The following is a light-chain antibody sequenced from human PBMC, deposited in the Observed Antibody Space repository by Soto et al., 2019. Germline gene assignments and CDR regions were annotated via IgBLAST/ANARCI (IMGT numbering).Light chain of an antibody. CDR1: SSDIGAYNY. J-gene: IGLJ3*02. V-gene: IGLV2-14*03. CDR3: SSYTGSTTPWV. CDR2: DVS. Sequence: QSALTQPASVSGSPGQSITISCNGTSSDIGAYNYVSWYQQHPGKAPKLMIYDVSHRPSGVPVRFSGSKSGNTASLTISGLQAEDETEYYCSSYTGSTTPWVFGGGTKLTVL.